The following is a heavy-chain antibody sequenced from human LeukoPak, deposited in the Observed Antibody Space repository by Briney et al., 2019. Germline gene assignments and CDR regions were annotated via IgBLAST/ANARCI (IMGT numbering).Heavy chain of an antibody. Sequence: SETLSLTCTVSGGSISSSSYYWGWIRQPPGKGLEWIGSIYYSGSTYYNPSLKSRVTISVDTSKNQFSLKLSSVTAADTAVYCCARGYPTGRITMVRGPLNLDYWGQGTLVTVSS. V-gene: IGHV4-39*01. CDR3: ARGYPTGRITMVRGPLNLDY. J-gene: IGHJ4*02. D-gene: IGHD3-10*01. CDR1: GGSISSSSYY. CDR2: IYYSGST.